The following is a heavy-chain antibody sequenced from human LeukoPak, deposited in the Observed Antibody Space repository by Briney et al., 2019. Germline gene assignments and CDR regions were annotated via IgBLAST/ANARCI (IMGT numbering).Heavy chain of an antibody. CDR1: GFTFSTYG. J-gene: IGHJ6*03. CDR2: IRYGGSN. V-gene: IGHV3-30*02. Sequence: GGSLRLSCAASGFTFSTYGMHWVRQAPGKGLEWVAFIRYGGSNNYADSVKGRFTISRDNSKNTLYLQMNSLRAEDTAVYYCARDRRFGELSPYYYMDVWGKGTTVTISS. D-gene: IGHD3-10*01. CDR3: ARDRRFGELSPYYYMDV.